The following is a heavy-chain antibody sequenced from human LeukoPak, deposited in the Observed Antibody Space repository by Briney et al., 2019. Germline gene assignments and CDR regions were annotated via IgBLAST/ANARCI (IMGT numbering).Heavy chain of an antibody. J-gene: IGHJ4*02. V-gene: IGHV4-31*03. CDR3: ARVRDMSLFDY. CDR1: GGSISSGGYY. Sequence: SETLSLTCTVSGGSISSGGYYWSWIRQHPGKGLEWIGYIYYSGSTYYNPSLKSRVTISVDTSKNQFSLKLSSVTAADTAVYYCARVRDMSLFDYWGQGTLVTVSS. D-gene: IGHD2-15*01. CDR2: IYYSGST.